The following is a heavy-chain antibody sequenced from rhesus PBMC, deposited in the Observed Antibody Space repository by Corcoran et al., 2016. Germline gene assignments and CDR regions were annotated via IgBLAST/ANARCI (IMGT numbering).Heavy chain of an antibody. CDR3: ASWAVCSGPYCPYYFDY. V-gene: IGHV3-54*02. Sequence: EVQLVESGGGLVQPGGSLRLSCAASGFTFSSYGMHWVRQAPGKGLEWVAIISYDGSKKYYTYSLKNRSTISRDNSKNMLYLQMHNLKLEDTAVYDCASWAVCSGPYCPYYFDYWGQGVLVTVSS. D-gene: IGHD2-15*01. CDR1: GFTFSSYG. J-gene: IGHJ4*01. CDR2: ISYDGSKK.